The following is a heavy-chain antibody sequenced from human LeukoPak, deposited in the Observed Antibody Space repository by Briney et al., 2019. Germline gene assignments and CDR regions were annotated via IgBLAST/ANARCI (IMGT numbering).Heavy chain of an antibody. V-gene: IGHV3-74*01. CDR2: INADGNRI. D-gene: IGHD6-13*01. Sequence: GGSLRLSCAASGFTFTSYWMHWVRQDLGKGLVWVSRINADGNRITYADSVKGRFTISRDNAKNTLYLQMNSLRAEDTAVYYCAKMGQTSSGWSKHYYYYYMDVWGKGTTVTVSS. J-gene: IGHJ6*03. CDR3: AKMGQTSSGWSKHYYYYYMDV. CDR1: GFTFTSYW.